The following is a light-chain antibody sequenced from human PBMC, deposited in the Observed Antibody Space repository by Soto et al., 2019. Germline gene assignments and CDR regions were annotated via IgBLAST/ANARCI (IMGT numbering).Light chain of an antibody. Sequence: QSALTQPASVSGSPGQSITISCTGTRSDVGGYNYVSWYQQHPGKAPKLLIYDVSNRPSGVSNRFSGSKSGNTASLTISGLQAEDEADYYCSSYTRSSTLVVFGGGTKVTVL. CDR2: DVS. CDR3: SSYTRSSTLVV. CDR1: RSDVGGYNY. V-gene: IGLV2-14*01. J-gene: IGLJ2*01.